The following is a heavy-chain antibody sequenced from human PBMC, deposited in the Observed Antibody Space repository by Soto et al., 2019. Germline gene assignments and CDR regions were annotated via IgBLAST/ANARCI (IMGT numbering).Heavy chain of an antibody. CDR3: ATLQVKVRGVSFDYFDY. V-gene: IGHV1-24*01. CDR1: GYTLTELS. D-gene: IGHD3-10*01. CDR2: FDPEDGET. J-gene: IGHJ4*02. Sequence: ASVKVSCKVSGYTLTELSMHWVRQAPGKGLEWMGGFDPEDGETIYAQKFQGRVTMTEDTSTDTAYMELSSLRFEDTAVYYCATLQVKVRGVSFDYFDYWGQGTLVTVSS.